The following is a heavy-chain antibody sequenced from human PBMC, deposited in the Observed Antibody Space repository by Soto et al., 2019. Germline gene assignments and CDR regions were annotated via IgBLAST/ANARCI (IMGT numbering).Heavy chain of an antibody. D-gene: IGHD3-10*01. CDR3: SRSISRPCRFNGMD. J-gene: IGHJ6*01. Sequence: HTLVEPTETLTLTCIFSGFSLTSPGMSMSWIRQPPGKALEWIAHIERDDDDKYYSTPLQTRLTIPKNTRKNQVVLKMANIDPADAGTYYCSRSISRPCRFNGMD. CDR1: GFSLTSPGMS. V-gene: IGHV2-70*10. CDR2: IERDDDDK.